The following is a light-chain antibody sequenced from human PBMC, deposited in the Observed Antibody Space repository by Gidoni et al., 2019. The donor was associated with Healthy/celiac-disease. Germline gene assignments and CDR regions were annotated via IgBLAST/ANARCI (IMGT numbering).Light chain of an antibody. V-gene: IGLV1-40*01. Sequence: QSVLTQPPSVSGAPVQRVTISCTGSSSNIGAGYDVHWYQQLPGTAPKLLLYGNSNRPSGVPDRFSGSKSGTSASLAITGLQAEDEADYYCQSYDSSLSGSGVFGGGTKLTVL. CDR3: QSYDSSLSGSGV. CDR2: GNS. CDR1: SSNIGAGYD. J-gene: IGLJ3*02.